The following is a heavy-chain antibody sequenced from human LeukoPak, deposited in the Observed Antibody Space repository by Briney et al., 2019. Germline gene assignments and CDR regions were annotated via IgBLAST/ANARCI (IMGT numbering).Heavy chain of an antibody. J-gene: IGHJ4*02. V-gene: IGHV3-21*01. CDR1: GFTFSSYS. CDR2: ISSSSSYI. CDR3: ARVGILTGESRYYFDY. Sequence: GGSLRLSCAASGFTFSSYSMNWVRQAPGKGLEWVSSISSSSSYIYYADSVKGRFTISRDNAKNSLYLQMYSLRAEDTAVYYCARVGILTGESRYYFDYWGQGTLVTVSS. D-gene: IGHD7-27*01.